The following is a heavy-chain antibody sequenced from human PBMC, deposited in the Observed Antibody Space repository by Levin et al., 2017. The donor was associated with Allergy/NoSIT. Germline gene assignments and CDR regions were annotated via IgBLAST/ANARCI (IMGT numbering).Heavy chain of an antibody. CDR1: GYTLTELS. Sequence: GASVKVSCKVSGYTLTELSMHWVRQAPGKGLEWMGGFDPEDGETIYAQKFQGRVTMTEDTSTDTAYMELSSLRSEDTAVYYCATDQSYGDYSVGNDYWGQGTLVTVSS. CDR3: ATDQSYGDYSVGNDY. CDR2: FDPEDGET. V-gene: IGHV1-24*01. J-gene: IGHJ4*02. D-gene: IGHD4-17*01.